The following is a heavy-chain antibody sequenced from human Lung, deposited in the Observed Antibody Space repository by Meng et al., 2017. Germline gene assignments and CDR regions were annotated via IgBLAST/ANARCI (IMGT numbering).Heavy chain of an antibody. CDR2: IFHSGST. J-gene: IGHJ4*02. D-gene: IGHD1-26*01. Sequence: QVQLQGSGPGPVKPSGTLSLTCAVSGGSITSSTWWSWVRQTPGKGLEWFGEIFHSGSTNYNPPLESRVTISVDKSKNQFSLKVYSVTAADTATYYCARFDISSSGRGDYWGQGILVTVSS. CDR1: GGSITSSTW. V-gene: IGHV4-4*02. CDR3: ARFDISSSGRGDY.